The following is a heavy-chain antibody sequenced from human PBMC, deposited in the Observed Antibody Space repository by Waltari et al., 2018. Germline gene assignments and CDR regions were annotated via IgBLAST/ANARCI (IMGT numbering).Heavy chain of an antibody. CDR3: ASGARLDY. J-gene: IGHJ4*02. CDR1: GGSFSGYY. Sequence: QVQLQQWGAGLLKPSETLSLTCAVYGGSFSGYYWSWIRQPPGKGLEWIGEINHSGSTNYNPSLKSRVTISVDTSKNQFSLKLSSVTAADTAVYYCASGARLDYWGQGTLVTVSS. V-gene: IGHV4-34*01. CDR2: INHSGST.